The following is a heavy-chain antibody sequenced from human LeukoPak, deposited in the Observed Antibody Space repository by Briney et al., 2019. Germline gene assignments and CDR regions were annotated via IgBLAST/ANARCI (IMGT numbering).Heavy chain of an antibody. V-gene: IGHV1-3*01. CDR2: INAGNGNT. Sequence: ASVKVSCKASGYTFTSYAMHWVRQAPGQRLEWMGWINAGNGNTKYSQEFQGRVTITRDTSASTAYMELRSLRSDDTAVYYCARDLRRDSSGWNSQAVLDYWGQGTLVTVSS. D-gene: IGHD6-19*01. CDR1: GYTFTSYA. J-gene: IGHJ4*02. CDR3: ARDLRRDSSGWNSQAVLDY.